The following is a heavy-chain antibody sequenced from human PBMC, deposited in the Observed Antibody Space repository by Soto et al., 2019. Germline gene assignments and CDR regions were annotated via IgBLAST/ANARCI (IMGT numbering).Heavy chain of an antibody. V-gene: IGHV1-18*01. CDR2: SSAHNGNT. Sequence: QVHLVQSGAEVKKPGASVKVSCKGSGYAFTTYGITWVRQAPGQGLEWMGWSSAHNGNTNYAQKLQGRVTATRDTSPSTAYMELRSLRSDDTAVYYCARGWYGDYWGQGALVTVSS. J-gene: IGHJ4*02. D-gene: IGHD2-15*01. CDR1: GYAFTTYG. CDR3: ARGWYGDY.